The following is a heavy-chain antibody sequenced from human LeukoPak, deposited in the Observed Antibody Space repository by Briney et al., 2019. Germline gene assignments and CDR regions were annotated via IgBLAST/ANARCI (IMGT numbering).Heavy chain of an antibody. CDR3: AKDSIAVAGTVYYYMDV. J-gene: IGHJ6*03. V-gene: IGHV3-21*04. CDR1: GFPFSTYS. Sequence: GSLRLSCAASGFPFSTYSMNWVRPAPGKGLEWVSSITSSSTYIYYADSVKGRFTISRDNAKNTLYLQMNSLRAEDTAVYYCAKDSIAVAGTVYYYMDVWGKGTTVTVSS. CDR2: ITSSSTYI. D-gene: IGHD6-19*01.